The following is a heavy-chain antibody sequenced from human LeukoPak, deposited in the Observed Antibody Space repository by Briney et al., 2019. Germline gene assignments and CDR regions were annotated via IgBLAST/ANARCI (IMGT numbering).Heavy chain of an antibody. CDR1: GFTFDGYA. J-gene: IGHJ3*02. Sequence: GGSLRLSCAASGFTFDGYAIHWVRQAPGKGLEWVSLISGDGVRTFYRDSVKGQFTISRDNSKNSLYLQMNSLRTEDTALYYCAKGLTSVYDAFNIWGQGTMVTVSS. CDR2: ISGDGVRT. V-gene: IGHV3-43*02. CDR3: AKGLTSVYDAFNI.